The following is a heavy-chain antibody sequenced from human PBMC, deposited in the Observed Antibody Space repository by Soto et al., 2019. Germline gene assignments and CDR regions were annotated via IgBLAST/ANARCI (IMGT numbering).Heavy chain of an antibody. CDR3: SRDGDYYGLDV. Sequence: EVQMVESGGGLVQPGRSLRLSCSFSGFNSDDYGLTWVRQAPGKGLEWVGFIGRPAYGATAEYAASVKGRFIISRDDSKHVAYLQMNSLQTEDTAIYYCSRDGDYYGLDVWGQGTTVTVSS. CDR1: GFNSDDYG. CDR2: IGRPAYGATA. J-gene: IGHJ6*02. D-gene: IGHD3-3*01. V-gene: IGHV3-49*04.